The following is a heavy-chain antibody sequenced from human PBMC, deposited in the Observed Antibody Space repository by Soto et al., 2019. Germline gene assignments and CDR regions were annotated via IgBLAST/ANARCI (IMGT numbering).Heavy chain of an antibody. Sequence: QITLKESGPTLVKPTQTLTLTCTFSGFSLSTSGVAVGWIRQPPGKALEWLALIYWDDDKRYSPSLKSRLTITKDTSKNQVVLTMTNMDPVDTATYYCARRLKEMGKGNYFDYWGQGTLVTVSS. V-gene: IGHV2-5*02. D-gene: IGHD1-26*01. CDR1: GFSLSTSGVA. CDR2: IYWDDDK. CDR3: ARRLKEMGKGNYFDY. J-gene: IGHJ4*02.